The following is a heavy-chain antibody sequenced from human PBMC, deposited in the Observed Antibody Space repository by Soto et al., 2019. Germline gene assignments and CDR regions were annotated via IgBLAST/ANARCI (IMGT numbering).Heavy chain of an antibody. Sequence: QVQLVQSGAEVKKPGASVKVSCKASGYTFTSYGISWVRQAPGQGLEWMGWISAYNGNTNYAQKLQGRVTMTTDTSXTTAYMELRSLRSDDTAVYYCARDRGYYDSSGEFDPWGQGTLVTVSS. CDR2: ISAYNGNT. D-gene: IGHD3-22*01. V-gene: IGHV1-18*01. CDR3: ARDRGYYDSSGEFDP. CDR1: GYTFTSYG. J-gene: IGHJ5*02.